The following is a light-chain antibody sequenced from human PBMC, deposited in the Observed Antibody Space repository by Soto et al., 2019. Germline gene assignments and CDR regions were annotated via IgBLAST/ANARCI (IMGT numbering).Light chain of an antibody. CDR2: DAF. CDR1: QDISNY. CDR3: QQYENRPIT. Sequence: DIRLRQSPSSRSASVVDRCSITFQASQDISNYLNWYQQKSGKAPKLLIFDAFSLETGVPSRFSGSGSGTDFTFTISSLQPEDIATYYCQQYENRPITFGQGTRLAIK. J-gene: IGKJ5*01. V-gene: IGKV1-33*01.